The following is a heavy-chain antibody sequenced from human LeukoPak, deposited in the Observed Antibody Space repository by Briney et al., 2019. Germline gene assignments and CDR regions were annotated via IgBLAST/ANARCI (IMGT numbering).Heavy chain of an antibody. J-gene: IGHJ6*02. CDR3: ARGVVVVVAATQSHYYYGMDV. CDR2: IYYSGST. Sequence: SETLSLTCTVSGGSISSGGCYWSWIRQHPGKGLEWIGYIYYSGSTYYNPSLKSRVTISVDTSKNQFSLKLSSVTAADTAVYYCARGVVVVVAATQSHYYYGMDVWGQGTTVTVSS. V-gene: IGHV4-31*03. D-gene: IGHD2-15*01. CDR1: GGSISSGGCY.